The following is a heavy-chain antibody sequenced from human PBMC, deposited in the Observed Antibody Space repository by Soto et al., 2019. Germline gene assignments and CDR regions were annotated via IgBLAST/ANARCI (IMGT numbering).Heavy chain of an antibody. CDR3: ARDGPRDGYNLDAFEI. CDR1: GFTFSSYA. J-gene: IGHJ3*02. Sequence: QVQLVESGGGVVQPGRSLRLSCAASGFTFSSYAMHWVRQAPGKGLEWVAVISYDGSNKYYADSVKGLFTISRDNSKNTLYLKMKSLRAEDTAVYYYARDGPRDGYNLDAFEIWGQGTMVTVSS. D-gene: IGHD5-12*01. CDR2: ISYDGSNK. V-gene: IGHV3-30-3*01.